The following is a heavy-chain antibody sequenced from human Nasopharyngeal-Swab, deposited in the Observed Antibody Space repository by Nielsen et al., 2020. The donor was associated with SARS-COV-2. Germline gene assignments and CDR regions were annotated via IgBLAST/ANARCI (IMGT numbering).Heavy chain of an antibody. CDR2: IYYSGST. Sequence: SETLSLTCTVSGGSISSYYWSWIRQPPGKGLEWIGYIYYSGSTNYNPSLKSRVTISVDTSKNQFSLKLSSVTAADTAVYYCARGLYYYYYMDVWGKGTTVTVSS. CDR3: ARGLYYYYYMDV. V-gene: IGHV4-59*01. J-gene: IGHJ6*03. CDR1: GGSISSYY.